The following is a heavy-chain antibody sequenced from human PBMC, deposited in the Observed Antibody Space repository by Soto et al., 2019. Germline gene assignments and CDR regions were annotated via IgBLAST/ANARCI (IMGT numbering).Heavy chain of an antibody. J-gene: IGHJ6*02. D-gene: IGHD3-3*01. CDR1: GGTFSSYA. CDR2: IIPIFGTA. Sequence: ASVKVSCKASGGTFSSYAISWVRQDPGQGHEWMGGIIPIFGTANYAQKFQGRVTITADESTSTAYMELSSLRSEDTAVYYCASHYDFWSGYYTQPLNYYYYGMDVWGQGTTVTVSS. V-gene: IGHV1-69*13. CDR3: ASHYDFWSGYYTQPLNYYYYGMDV.